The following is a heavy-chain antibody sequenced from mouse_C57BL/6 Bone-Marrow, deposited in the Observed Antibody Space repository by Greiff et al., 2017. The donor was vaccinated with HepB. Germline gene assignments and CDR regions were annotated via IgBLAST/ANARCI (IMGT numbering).Heavy chain of an antibody. CDR2: ISYDGSN. D-gene: IGHD1-1*01. J-gene: IGHJ2*01. CDR1: GYSITSGYY. Sequence: VQLQQSGPGLVKPSQSLSLTCSVTGYSITSGYYWNWIRQFPGNKLEWMGYISYDGSNNYNPSLKNRISITRDTSKNQFFLKLNSVTTEDTATYYCARDRDYYGSYYFDYWGQGTTLTVSS. V-gene: IGHV3-6*01. CDR3: ARDRDYYGSYYFDY.